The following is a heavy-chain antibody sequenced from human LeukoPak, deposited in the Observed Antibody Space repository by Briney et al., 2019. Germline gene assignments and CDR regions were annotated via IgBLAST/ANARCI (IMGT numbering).Heavy chain of an antibody. CDR2: IIPIFGTA. V-gene: IGHV1-69*13. D-gene: IGHD3-10*01. Sequence: GASVKVSCKASGGTFNSYSITWVRQAPGQGLEWMGGIIPIFGTANYAQKFQGRVTITADESTNTAYMELSSLRSEDTAVYYCAREVRITMIRGVPNWSDPWGQGTLVTVSS. J-gene: IGHJ5*02. CDR3: AREVRITMIRGVPNWSDP. CDR1: GGTFNSYS.